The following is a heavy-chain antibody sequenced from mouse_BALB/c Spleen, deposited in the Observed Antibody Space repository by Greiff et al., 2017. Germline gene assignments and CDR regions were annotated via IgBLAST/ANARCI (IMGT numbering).Heavy chain of an antibody. CDR1: GFTFSDYY. CDR3: ARDETTATWFAY. V-gene: IGHV5-4*02. J-gene: IGHJ3*01. Sequence: VQLKQSGGGLVKPGGSLKLSCAASGFTFSDYYMYWVRQTPEKRLEWVATISDGGSYTYYPDSVKGRFTISRDNAKNNLYLQMSSLKSEDTAMYYCARDETTATWFAYWGQGTLVTVSA. D-gene: IGHD1-2*01. CDR2: ISDGGSYT.